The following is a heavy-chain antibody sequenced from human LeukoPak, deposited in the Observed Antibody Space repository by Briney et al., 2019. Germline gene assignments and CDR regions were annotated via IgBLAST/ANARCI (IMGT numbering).Heavy chain of an antibody. J-gene: IGHJ6*03. CDR1: GYTLTELS. Sequence: ASVKVSCKVSGYTLTELSMHWVRQAPGKGLEWMGGFDPEDGETIYAQKLQGRVTMTEDTSTDTAYMELSSLRSEDTAVYYCATKTGPYYYYYYMDVWGKGTTVTVSS. V-gene: IGHV1-24*01. CDR2: FDPEDGET. D-gene: IGHD1-1*01. CDR3: ATKTGPYYYYYYMDV.